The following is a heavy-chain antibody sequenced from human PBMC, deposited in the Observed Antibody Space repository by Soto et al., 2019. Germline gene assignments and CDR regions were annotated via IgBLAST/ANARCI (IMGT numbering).Heavy chain of an antibody. V-gene: IGHV3-9*01. D-gene: IGHD4-17*01. CDR1: GFKFEDYA. CDR2: ISWGSGSI. Sequence: QLVESGGDLVQPGRSLRLSCAASGFKFEDYAMHWVRQAPGKGLEWVSSISWGSGSIGYVDSVRGRFAISRDNAKKSLYLQMNSLRTEDTALYYCARSRATVTPLDYWGQGTLVTVSS. J-gene: IGHJ4*02. CDR3: ARSRATVTPLDY.